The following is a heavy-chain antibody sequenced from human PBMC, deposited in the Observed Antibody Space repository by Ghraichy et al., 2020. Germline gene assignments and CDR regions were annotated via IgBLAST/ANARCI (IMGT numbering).Heavy chain of an antibody. CDR1: GFTFSRYG. CDR2: TSYDGSNK. D-gene: IGHD3-22*01. CDR3: AKERDTSGYYSFRGDYYGMDV. Sequence: SLRLSCAASGFTFSRYGMHCVRQAPGKGLEWVAVTSYDGSNKFYGGSVQGRFTISRDNSKNTLYLQMNYLRPEDTAVYYCAKERDTSGYYSFRGDYYGMDVWGQGTTVTVSS. V-gene: IGHV3-30*18. J-gene: IGHJ6*02.